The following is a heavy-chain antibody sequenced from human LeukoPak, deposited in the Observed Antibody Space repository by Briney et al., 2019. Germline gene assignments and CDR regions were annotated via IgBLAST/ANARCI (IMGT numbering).Heavy chain of an antibody. D-gene: IGHD3-22*01. J-gene: IGHJ4*02. CDR2: ISGSGGTT. V-gene: IGHV3-23*01. CDR3: AKGYYDTSGLFDY. CDR1: GFTFSSYA. Sequence: GGSLRLSCAASGFTFSSYAMSWVRQPPGKGLEWLSGISGSGGTTYYADSVKGRFTISRDNSKNTLYLQMNRLRAEDTAVYYCAKGYYDTSGLFDYWGQGTLVTVSS.